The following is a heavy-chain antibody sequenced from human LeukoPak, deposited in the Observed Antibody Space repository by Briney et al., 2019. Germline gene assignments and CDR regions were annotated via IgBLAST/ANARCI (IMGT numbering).Heavy chain of an antibody. J-gene: IGHJ4*02. D-gene: IGHD2-21*02. CDR3: ARGYCGGDCYMVY. CDR1: GGSISSSSYY. Sequence: PSETLSPTCTVSGGSISSSSYYWGWIRQPPGKGLEWIGSIYYSGSTYYNPSLKSRVTISVDTSKNQFSLKLSSVTAADTAVYYCARGYCGGDCYMVYWGQGTLVTVSS. V-gene: IGHV4-39*01. CDR2: IYYSGST.